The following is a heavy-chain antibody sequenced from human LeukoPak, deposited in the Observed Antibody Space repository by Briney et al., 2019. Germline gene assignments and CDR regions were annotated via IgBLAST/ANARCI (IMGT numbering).Heavy chain of an antibody. J-gene: IGHJ4*02. CDR1: GFTFSSYG. D-gene: IGHD3-22*01. CDR2: ISGSGGST. Sequence: GGSLRLSCAASGFTFSSYGMSWVRQAPGKGLEWVSAISGSGGSTYYADSVKGRLTISRDNSKNTLYLQMNSLRAEDTAVYYCAITPAYYYDSSGPHDYWGQGTLVTVSS. V-gene: IGHV3-23*01. CDR3: AITPAYYYDSSGPHDY.